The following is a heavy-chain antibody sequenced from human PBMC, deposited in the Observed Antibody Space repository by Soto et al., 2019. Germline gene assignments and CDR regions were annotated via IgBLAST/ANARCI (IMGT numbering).Heavy chain of an antibody. CDR3: ARNRAGYSSSPPAYFDY. J-gene: IGHJ4*02. V-gene: IGHV3-21*01. CDR1: GFTFSSYS. D-gene: IGHD6-13*01. Sequence: GGSLRLSCAASGFTFSSYSMNWVRHAPGKGLEWVSSISSSSYIYYADSVKGRFTISRDNAKNSLYLQMNSLRAEDTAVYYCARNRAGYSSSPPAYFDYWGQGTLVTVSS. CDR2: ISSSSYI.